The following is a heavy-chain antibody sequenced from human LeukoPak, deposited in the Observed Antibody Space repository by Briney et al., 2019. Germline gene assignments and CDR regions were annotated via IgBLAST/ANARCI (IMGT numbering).Heavy chain of an antibody. CDR3: ARGRSPGTRIHFDY. V-gene: IGHV4-34*01. Sequence: SETLSLTCAVYGGSFSGYYWSWIRQPPGKGLEWIGEINHSGSTNYNPSLKSRVTISVDTSKNQFSLKLSSVTAADTAVYYCARGRSPGTRIHFDYWGQGTLATVSS. CDR2: INHSGST. J-gene: IGHJ4*02. D-gene: IGHD1/OR15-1a*01. CDR1: GGSFSGYY.